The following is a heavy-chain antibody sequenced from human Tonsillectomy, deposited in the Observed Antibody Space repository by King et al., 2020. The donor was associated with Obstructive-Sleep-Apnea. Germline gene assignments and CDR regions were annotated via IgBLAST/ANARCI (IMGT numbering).Heavy chain of an antibody. V-gene: IGHV3-9*01. CDR3: AKDKAAAPYWYFDL. J-gene: IGHJ2*01. Sequence: VQLVESGGGLVQPGRSLRLSCAASGFTFDDYAMHWVRQAPGKGLEWVSGISWNSDNIDYADSVKGRFTISRDNAKNSRYLQMNSLRAEDTALYYCAKDKAAAPYWYFDLWGRGTLVTVSS. CDR2: ISWNSDNI. CDR1: GFTFDDYA. D-gene: IGHD6-13*01.